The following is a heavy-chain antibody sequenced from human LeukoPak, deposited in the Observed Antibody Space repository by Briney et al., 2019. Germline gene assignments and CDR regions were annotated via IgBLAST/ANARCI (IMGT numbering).Heavy chain of an antibody. Sequence: ASVKVSCKASGYTFTGYYMHWVRQAPGQGLEWMGWINPNSGGTNYAQKFQGRVTMTRDTSISTAYMELSRLRSDDTAVYYCAKEAIMWELLGGWSRNFDYWGQGTLVTVSS. V-gene: IGHV1-2*02. CDR3: AKEAIMWELLGGWSRNFDY. CDR1: GYTFTGYY. CDR2: INPNSGGT. J-gene: IGHJ4*02. D-gene: IGHD1-26*01.